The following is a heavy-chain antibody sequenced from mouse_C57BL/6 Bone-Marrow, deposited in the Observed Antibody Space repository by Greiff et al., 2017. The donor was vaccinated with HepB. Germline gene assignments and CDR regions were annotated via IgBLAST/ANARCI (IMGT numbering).Heavy chain of an antibody. D-gene: IGHD1-1*01. V-gene: IGHV1-5*01. CDR2: IYPGNSDT. CDR3: TRGTLRDYFDY. J-gene: IGHJ2*01. CDR1: GYTFTSYW. Sequence: VQLQQSGTVLARPGASVKMSCKTSGYTFTSYWMHWVNQRPGQGLEWIGAIYPGNSDTSYNQKFKGKAKLTAVTSASTAYMELSSLTNEDSAVYYCTRGTLRDYFDYWGQGTTLTVSS.